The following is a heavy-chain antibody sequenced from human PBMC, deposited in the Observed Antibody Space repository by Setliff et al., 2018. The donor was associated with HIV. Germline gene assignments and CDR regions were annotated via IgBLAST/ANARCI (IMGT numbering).Heavy chain of an antibody. Sequence: GGSLRLSCAASGFTFSNYAMSWVRQAPGEGLEWVSAILSTGERTFYADSVKGRFTISRDNSKNTVYLQMNSLRAYDMAVYYCAKTYYYDSSGYYYFDSWGQGTLVTVSS. CDR2: ILSTGERT. CDR3: AKTYYYDSSGYYYFDS. V-gene: IGHV3-23*01. D-gene: IGHD3-22*01. CDR1: GFTFSNYA. J-gene: IGHJ4*02.